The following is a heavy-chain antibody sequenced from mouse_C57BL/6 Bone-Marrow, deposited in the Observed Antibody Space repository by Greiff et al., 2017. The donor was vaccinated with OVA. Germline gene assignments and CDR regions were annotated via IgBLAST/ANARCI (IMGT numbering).Heavy chain of an antibody. J-gene: IGHJ4*01. V-gene: IGHV1-63*01. Sequence: VQLQQSGAELVRPGTSVKMSCKASGYTFTNYWIGWAKQRPGHGLEWIGDIYPGGGYTNYNEKFKGKATLPADKSSSTAYMQFSSLTSEYSAIYYCARWSYAMDYWGQGTSVTVSS. CDR3: ARWSYAMDY. CDR1: GYTFTNYW. CDR2: IYPGGGYT.